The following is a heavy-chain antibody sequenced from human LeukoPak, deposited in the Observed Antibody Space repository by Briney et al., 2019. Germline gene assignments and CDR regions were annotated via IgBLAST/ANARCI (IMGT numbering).Heavy chain of an antibody. CDR3: ARGRGSYYGSGSYYGIFDY. V-gene: IGHV1-69*05. D-gene: IGHD3-10*01. CDR2: IIPIFGTA. Sequence: SVKVSCKASGGTFSSYAISWVRQAPGQGLEWMGGIIPIFGTANYAQKFQGRVTITTDESTSTAYMELSSLRSEDTAVYYCARGRGSYYGSGSYYGIFDYWGQGTLVTVSS. CDR1: GGTFSSYA. J-gene: IGHJ4*02.